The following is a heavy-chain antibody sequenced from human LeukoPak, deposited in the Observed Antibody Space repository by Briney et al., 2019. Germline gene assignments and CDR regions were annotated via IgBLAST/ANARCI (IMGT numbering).Heavy chain of an antibody. Sequence: ASVKVSSETFLYTFSGYVISWVRQAPGEGREWMGWISAYNGNTNYAQKLQGRVTKTTDTSTSTAYMELRSLRSDDTAVYYCAREYCGGDCYFDYWGQGTLVTVSS. CDR3: AREYCGGDCYFDY. CDR1: LYTFSGYV. CDR2: ISAYNGNT. J-gene: IGHJ4*02. V-gene: IGHV1-18*01. D-gene: IGHD2-21*01.